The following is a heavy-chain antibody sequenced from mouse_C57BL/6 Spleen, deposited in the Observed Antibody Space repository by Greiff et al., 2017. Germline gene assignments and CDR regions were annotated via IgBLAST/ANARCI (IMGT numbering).Heavy chain of an antibody. CDR2: IYPSDSET. CDR1: GYTFTSYW. J-gene: IGHJ4*01. Sequence: QVQLQQPGAELVRPGSSVKLSCKASGYTFTSYWMDWVKQRPGQGLEWIGNIYPSDSETHYNQKFKDKATLTVDKSSSTAYMQLSSLTSEDSAVYYCAREDLLGSMDYWGQGTSVTVSS. V-gene: IGHV1-61*01. CDR3: AREDLLGSMDY. D-gene: IGHD5-1*01.